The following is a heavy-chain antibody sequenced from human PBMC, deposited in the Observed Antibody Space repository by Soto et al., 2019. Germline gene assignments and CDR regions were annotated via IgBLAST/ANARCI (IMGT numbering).Heavy chain of an antibody. CDR1: GFIFTSYS. Sequence: GGSLRLSCAASGFIFTSYSMVWVRQAPGKGLERVSSISSSSDFIYYADSVKGRFTISRDNAQNSLYLQMDSLTSEDTAVYYCARDRSADRFVQYFQHWGPGTLVTVSS. J-gene: IGHJ1*01. V-gene: IGHV3-21*01. CDR2: ISSSSDFI. D-gene: IGHD6-19*01. CDR3: ARDRSADRFVQYFQH.